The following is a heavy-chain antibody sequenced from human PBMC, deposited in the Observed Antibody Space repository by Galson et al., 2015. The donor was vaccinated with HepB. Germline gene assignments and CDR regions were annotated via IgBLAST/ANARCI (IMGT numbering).Heavy chain of an antibody. CDR2: ISYDGSNK. Sequence: SLRLSCAASGFTFSSYAMHWVRQAPGKGLEWVAVISYDGSNKYYADSVKGRFTISRDISKNTLYLQMNSLRAEDTAAYYCARSGPGSYGAFDIWGQGTMVTVSS. D-gene: IGHD3-10*01. J-gene: IGHJ3*02. CDR1: GFTFSSYA. CDR3: ARSGPGSYGAFDI. V-gene: IGHV3-30-3*01.